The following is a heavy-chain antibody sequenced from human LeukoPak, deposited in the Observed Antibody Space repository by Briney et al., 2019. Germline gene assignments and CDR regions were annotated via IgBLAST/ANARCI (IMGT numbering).Heavy chain of an antibody. Sequence: ASVKVSCKTSGYTLINYGINWVRQAPGQGLQWMGWISTHNGKTHYAQNFQDRITMTTDTSTSTAYLELRSLRSDDTTVYFCARQYCITTDCSLIQTYFDYWGQGTLVTVSS. CDR3: ARQYCITTDCSLIQTYFDY. CDR2: ISTHNGKT. J-gene: IGHJ4*02. V-gene: IGHV1-18*01. CDR1: GYTLINYG. D-gene: IGHD3-10*01.